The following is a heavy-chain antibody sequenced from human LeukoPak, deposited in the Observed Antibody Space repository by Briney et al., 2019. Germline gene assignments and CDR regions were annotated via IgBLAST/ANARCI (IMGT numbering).Heavy chain of an antibody. V-gene: IGHV1-8*01. Sequence: ASVKVSCKASGYTFTSYDINWVRQATGQGLEWMGWMNPNSGNTGYAQKFQGRVTMTRNTSISTAYMELSSLRSEDTAVYYCARVFMVRGVITSYYYYYGMDVRGQGTTVTVSS. CDR2: MNPNSGNT. J-gene: IGHJ6*02. CDR3: ARVFMVRGVITSYYYYYGMDV. D-gene: IGHD3-10*01. CDR1: GYTFTSYD.